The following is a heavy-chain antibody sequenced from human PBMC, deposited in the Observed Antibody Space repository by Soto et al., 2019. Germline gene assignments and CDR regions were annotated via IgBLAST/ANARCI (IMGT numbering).Heavy chain of an antibody. Sequence: EVQLLESGGDLVQPGGSPSLSCAASGFSFGGYGMSWVRQAPGKGLEWVSALSGSGSTTYYADSVRGRFIISRDNSRDTLFLQMNSLRAEDTAVYFCAKASKGYTGYDLDYWGQGTVVTVSP. J-gene: IGHJ4*02. CDR1: GFSFGGYG. D-gene: IGHD5-12*01. V-gene: IGHV3-23*01. CDR2: LSGSGSTT. CDR3: AKASKGYTGYDLDY.